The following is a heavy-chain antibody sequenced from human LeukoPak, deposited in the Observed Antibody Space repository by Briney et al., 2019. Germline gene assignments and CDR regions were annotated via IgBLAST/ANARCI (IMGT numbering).Heavy chain of an antibody. CDR2: IYSSGNT. CDR3: ARENPPTY. V-gene: IGHV4-4*07. J-gene: IGHJ4*02. Sequence: SETLSLTCTVSGGSISGSYWTWIRQPAGKGLEWIGRIYSSGNTNYNRSLKSRLTMSVDTSKNQFSLNLSSVTAADTAVYFCARENPPTYWGQGILVTVSS. CDR1: GGSISGSY.